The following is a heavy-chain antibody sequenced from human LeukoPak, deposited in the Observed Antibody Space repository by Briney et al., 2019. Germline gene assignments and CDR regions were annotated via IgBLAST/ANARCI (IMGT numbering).Heavy chain of an antibody. V-gene: IGHV4-34*01. D-gene: IGHD3-16*01. Sequence: SETLSLTCGVYGQSFSDYDWSWIRQPPGKGLEWIGETSHSGTTNYNPSLKGRVSISIDTSKSQFSLTVSSVTAADTAVYYCARSSPHSDAVWGHHRYDFWGQGTLVTV. CDR1: GQSFSDYD. J-gene: IGHJ4*02. CDR2: TSHSGTT. CDR3: ARSSPHSDAVWGHHRYDF.